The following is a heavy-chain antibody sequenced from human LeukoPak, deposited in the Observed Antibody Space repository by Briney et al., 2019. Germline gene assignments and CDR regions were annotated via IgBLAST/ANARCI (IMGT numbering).Heavy chain of an antibody. CDR3: TRRGYSYGSAFFGY. CDR2: IRSKAYGGTT. Sequence: GGSLRLSCTASGFTFCDYAMSWFRQAPGKGLEWVGFIRSKAYGGTTEYAASVKGRFTISRDDSKSIAYLQMNSLKTEDTAVYYCTRRGYSYGSAFFGYWGQGTLVTVSS. V-gene: IGHV3-49*03. D-gene: IGHD5-18*01. CDR1: GFTFCDYA. J-gene: IGHJ4*02.